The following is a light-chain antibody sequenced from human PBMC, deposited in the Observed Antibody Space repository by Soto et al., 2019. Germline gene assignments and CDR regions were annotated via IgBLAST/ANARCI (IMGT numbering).Light chain of an antibody. V-gene: IGKV3-15*01. CDR3: QQYNNWPPMA. J-gene: IGKJ1*01. Sequence: EIVMTQSPATLSVSPGERVTLSCRASQSVRSNLAWYQQKPGQAPRLLIYDASTRTTGIPARFSGSGSGTEFTLTISSLQSEDFAVYYCQQYNNWPPMAFGQGTKVEIK. CDR2: DAS. CDR1: QSVRSN.